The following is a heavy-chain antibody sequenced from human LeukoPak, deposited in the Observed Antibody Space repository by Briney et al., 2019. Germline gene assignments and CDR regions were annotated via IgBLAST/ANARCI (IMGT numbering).Heavy chain of an antibody. CDR2: IRYDGSIK. J-gene: IGHJ4*02. D-gene: IGHD6-19*01. CDR3: GLTFGGWPH. V-gene: IGHV3-30*02. CDR1: GFTFSSYG. Sequence: PGGSLRLSCAASGFTFSSYGMHWVRQAPGKGLEWVAFIRYDGSIKYYADSVKGRFTISRDNSKNTLYLQMNSLRAEDTAVYYSGLTFGGWPHWGQGTLVTVSS.